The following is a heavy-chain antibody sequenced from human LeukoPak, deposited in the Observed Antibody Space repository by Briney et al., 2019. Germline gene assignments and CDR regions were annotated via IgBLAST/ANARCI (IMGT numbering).Heavy chain of an antibody. CDR3: VRRNYVSGRIDP. J-gene: IGHJ5*02. V-gene: IGHV4-39*01. Sequence: SETLSLTCTVSGGSISTSDYLWAWVRQPPGKGLEWIGDFYYNGVTSYSPSLKSRVTISGDTSKNQFSLNLTSVTAADTAVYYCVRRNYVSGRIDPWGQGTLVTVSS. CDR2: FYYNGVT. CDR1: GGSISTSDYL. D-gene: IGHD3-16*01.